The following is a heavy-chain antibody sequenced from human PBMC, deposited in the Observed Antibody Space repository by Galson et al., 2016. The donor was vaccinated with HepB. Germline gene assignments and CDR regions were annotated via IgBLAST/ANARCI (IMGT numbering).Heavy chain of an antibody. D-gene: IGHD3-22*01. CDR1: GFTLDHYA. V-gene: IGHV3-9*01. CDR3: AKDAGASYYDSSGDGRNAFDI. J-gene: IGHJ3*02. CDR2: ISWNSGSI. Sequence: LRLSCAASGFTLDHYAMHWVRQAPGKGLEWVSGISWNSGSIGYADSVKGRFTISRDNAKNSLYLQMNSLRAGDTALYYCAKDAGASYYDSSGDGRNAFDIWGQGTMVTVSS.